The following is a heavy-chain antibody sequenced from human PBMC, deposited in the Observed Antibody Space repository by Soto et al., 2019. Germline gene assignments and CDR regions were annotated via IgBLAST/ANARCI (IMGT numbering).Heavy chain of an antibody. CDR2: ISGSGGST. J-gene: IGHJ4*02. CDR1: GFTFSSYA. Sequence: GVSLRLSCAASGFTFSSYAMSWVRQAPGKGLEWVSAISGSGGSTYYADSVKGRFTISRDNSKNTLYLQMNSLRAEDTAVYYCAKIPPGYSYGYFYFDYWGQGTLVTVSS. D-gene: IGHD5-18*01. V-gene: IGHV3-23*01. CDR3: AKIPPGYSYGYFYFDY.